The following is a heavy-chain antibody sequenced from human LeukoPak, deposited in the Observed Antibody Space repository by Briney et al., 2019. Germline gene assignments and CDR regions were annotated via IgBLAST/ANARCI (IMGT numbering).Heavy chain of an antibody. CDR3: ARGSYDYFWGSYRCPDY. Sequence: ASVKVSCKASGGTFSSYAISWVRQAPGQGLEWMGVIIPIFGTANYAQKFQGRVTITTDESTSTAYMELSSLRSEDTAVYYCARGSYDYFWGSYRCPDYWGQGTLVTVSS. D-gene: IGHD3-16*02. CDR1: GGTFSSYA. CDR2: IIPIFGTA. J-gene: IGHJ4*02. V-gene: IGHV1-69*05.